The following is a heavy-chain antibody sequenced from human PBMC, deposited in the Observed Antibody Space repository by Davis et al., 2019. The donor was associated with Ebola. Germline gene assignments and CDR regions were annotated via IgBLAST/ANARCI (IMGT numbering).Heavy chain of an antibody. Sequence: PGGSLRLSCAASGFTFDDYAMHWVRQAPGKGLEWVSLISGDGGSTYYADSVKGRFTISRDNAKNSLYLQMNSLRAEDTAVYYCARPYYDFWSGYFDYWGQGTLVTVSS. CDR1: GFTFDDYA. V-gene: IGHV3-43*02. CDR2: ISGDGGST. D-gene: IGHD3-3*01. J-gene: IGHJ4*02. CDR3: ARPYYDFWSGYFDY.